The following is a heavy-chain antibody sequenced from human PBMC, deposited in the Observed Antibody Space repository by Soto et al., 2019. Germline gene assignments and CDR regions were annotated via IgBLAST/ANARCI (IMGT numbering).Heavy chain of an antibody. D-gene: IGHD3-9*01. CDR2: ISGSGGST. CDR1: GFTFSSYA. V-gene: IGHV3-23*01. J-gene: IGHJ4*02. Sequence: PGGSLILSCAASGFTFSSYAMSWVRQAPGKGLEWVSAISGSGGSTYYADSVKGRFTISRDNSKNTLYLQMNSLGAEDTAVYYCAKYRTLSYDILTGFGYYFDYWGQGNLVTVS. CDR3: AKYRTLSYDILTGFGYYFDY.